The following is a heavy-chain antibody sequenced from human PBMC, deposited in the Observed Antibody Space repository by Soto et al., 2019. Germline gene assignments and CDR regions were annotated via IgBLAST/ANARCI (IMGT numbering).Heavy chain of an antibody. CDR2: INAGNANT. Sequence: ALVKVSCKASGYTFTSYVMHWVRQAPGQRLEWMGWINAGNANTKYSQKFQGRVTITRDTSASTAYMELSSLRSEDTAMYYCARSGLLWFGESYAFDIWGQGTMVTVSS. D-gene: IGHD3-10*01. J-gene: IGHJ3*02. CDR1: GYTFTSYV. CDR3: ARSGLLWFGESYAFDI. V-gene: IGHV1-3*01.